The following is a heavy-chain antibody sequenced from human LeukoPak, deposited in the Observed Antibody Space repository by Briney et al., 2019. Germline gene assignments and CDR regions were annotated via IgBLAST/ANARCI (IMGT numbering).Heavy chain of an antibody. J-gene: IGHJ6*02. CDR1: GFTFSSYA. D-gene: IGHD6-6*01. CDR2: IWYDGSNK. V-gene: IGHV3-33*08. CDR3: ARDWAARRGDYYYYGMDV. Sequence: PGGSLRLSCAASGFTFSSYAMSWVRQAPGKGLEWVAVIWYDGSNKYYADSVKGRFTISRDNSKNTLYLQMNSLRAEDTAVYYCARDWAARRGDYYYYGMDVWGQGTTVTVSS.